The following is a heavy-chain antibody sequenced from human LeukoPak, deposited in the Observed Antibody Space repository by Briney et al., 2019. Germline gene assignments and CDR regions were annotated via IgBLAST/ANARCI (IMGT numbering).Heavy chain of an antibody. V-gene: IGHV3-23*01. Sequence: GGSLRLSCAASGFTFSKHGMNWVRQAPGKGLEWVSSFSGSGGNTYYADSLKGRFTVSRDDSKNTLYLQMNSLRAEDTAVYYCARSGYNRFDYWGQGTLVTVSS. CDR2: FSGSGGNT. CDR3: ARSGYNRFDY. J-gene: IGHJ4*02. CDR1: GFTFSKHG. D-gene: IGHD5-24*01.